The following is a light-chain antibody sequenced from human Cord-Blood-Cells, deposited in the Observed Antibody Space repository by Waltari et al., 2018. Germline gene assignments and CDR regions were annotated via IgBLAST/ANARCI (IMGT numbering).Light chain of an antibody. CDR2: KAS. CDR3: QQYNSYAPVT. J-gene: IGKJ2*01. Sequence: DIQTTQSPSTLSASVGDRLTITCRSSQSISSWLVWYPQTPVKAPKLLIYKASSLESGVPSRFSWRGSGTEFTLTISSLQPDDFATYYCQQYNSYAPVTFGQGTKLEIK. CDR1: QSISSW. V-gene: IGKV1-5*03.